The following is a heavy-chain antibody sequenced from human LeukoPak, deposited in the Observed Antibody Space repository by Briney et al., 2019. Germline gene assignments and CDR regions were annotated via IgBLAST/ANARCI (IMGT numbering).Heavy chain of an antibody. V-gene: IGHV4-59*01. Sequence: SETLSLTCTVSGGSISSYYWSWIRQPPGKGLEWIGYIYYSGSTNYNPSLESRVTISVDTSKNQFSLKLSSVTAADTAVYYCAGGNGYNHQTIDYWGQGTLVTVSS. J-gene: IGHJ4*02. CDR3: AGGNGYNHQTIDY. CDR1: GGSISSYY. CDR2: IYYSGST. D-gene: IGHD5-24*01.